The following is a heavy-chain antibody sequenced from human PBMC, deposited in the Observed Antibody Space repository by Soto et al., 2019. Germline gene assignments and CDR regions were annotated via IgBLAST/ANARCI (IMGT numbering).Heavy chain of an antibody. Sequence: QAQLVESGGGVVQPGRSLRLSCAASGFTFSSYGMHWVRQAPGKGLEWVAVISYDGSNKYYADSVKGRFTISRDNSKNTLYLQMNSLRAEDTAVYYCAKGSSSSWASRFDYWGQGTLVTVSS. D-gene: IGHD6-13*01. V-gene: IGHV3-30*18. J-gene: IGHJ4*02. CDR2: ISYDGSNK. CDR1: GFTFSSYG. CDR3: AKGSSSSWASRFDY.